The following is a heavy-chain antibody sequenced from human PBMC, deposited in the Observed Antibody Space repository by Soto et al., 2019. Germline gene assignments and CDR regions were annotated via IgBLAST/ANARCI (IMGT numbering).Heavy chain of an antibody. D-gene: IGHD3-3*01. CDR2: IYYSGST. Sequence: PSETLSLTCTVSGGSISSSSYYWGWIRQPPGKGLEWIGSIYYSGSTYYNPSLKSRVTISVDTSKNQFSLKLSSVTAADTAVYYCARGGKYYDFWSGYYNYYYGMDVWGQGTTVTVSS. CDR1: GGSISSSSYY. J-gene: IGHJ6*02. CDR3: ARGGKYYDFWSGYYNYYYGMDV. V-gene: IGHV4-39*01.